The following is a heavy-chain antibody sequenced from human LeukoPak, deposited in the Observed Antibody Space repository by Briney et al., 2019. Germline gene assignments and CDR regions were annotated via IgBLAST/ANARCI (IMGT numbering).Heavy chain of an antibody. V-gene: IGHV5-51*01. D-gene: IGHD2-2*01. Sequence: GGSLQISCQGSGSNFTSYWIGWGRQVPGKGLEWMGNIYPGDSDTRYSPSFQGQVTISADKPISTAYLQWSSLKASDTAMYYCARLSSVVVPAAIGRYWFDPWGQGTLVTVSS. CDR1: GSNFTSYW. J-gene: IGHJ5*02. CDR2: IYPGDSDT. CDR3: ARLSSVVVPAAIGRYWFDP.